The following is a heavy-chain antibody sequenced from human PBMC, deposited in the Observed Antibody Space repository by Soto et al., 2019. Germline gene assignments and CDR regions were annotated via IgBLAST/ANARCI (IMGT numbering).Heavy chain of an antibody. Sequence: ASVKVSCKASGYTFTSYGISWVRQAPGQGLEWMGWISAYNGNTNYAQKLQGRVTMTRDTSTSTAYMELRSLRSDDTAVYYCARGIAAAGSPYYYGMDVWGQGTTVTVSS. CDR1: GYTFTSYG. CDR3: ARGIAAAGSPYYYGMDV. J-gene: IGHJ6*02. D-gene: IGHD6-13*01. CDR2: ISAYNGNT. V-gene: IGHV1-18*01.